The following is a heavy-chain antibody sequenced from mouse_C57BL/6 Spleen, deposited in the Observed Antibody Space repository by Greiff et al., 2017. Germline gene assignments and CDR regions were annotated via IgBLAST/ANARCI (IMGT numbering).Heavy chain of an antibody. CDR1: GFTFSSYG. V-gene: IGHV5-6*01. Sequence: EVKLVESGGDLVKPGWSLKLSCAASGFTFSSYGMSWVRQTPEKRLEWVATISSAGSYTYYPDSVKGRITISRDNAKNTLYLQISSLKSEDTAMYYCARNDPHSNYVDYWGQGTTLTVSS. CDR3: ARNDPHSNYVDY. D-gene: IGHD2-5*01. CDR2: ISSAGSYT. J-gene: IGHJ2*01.